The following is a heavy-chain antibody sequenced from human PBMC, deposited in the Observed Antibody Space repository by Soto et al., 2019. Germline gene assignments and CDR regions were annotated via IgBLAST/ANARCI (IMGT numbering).Heavy chain of an antibody. V-gene: IGHV3-23*01. CDR2: ISGSGGST. D-gene: IGHD3-9*01. CDR1: GFTFSSYA. CDR3: ATHEGYFDWLFRPFDY. Sequence: PGGSLRLSCAASGFTFSSYAMSWVRQAPGKGLEWVSAISGSGGSTYYADSVKGRFTISRDNSKNTLYLQMNSLRAEDTAVYYCATHEGYFDWLFRPFDYWGQGTLVTVSS. J-gene: IGHJ4*02.